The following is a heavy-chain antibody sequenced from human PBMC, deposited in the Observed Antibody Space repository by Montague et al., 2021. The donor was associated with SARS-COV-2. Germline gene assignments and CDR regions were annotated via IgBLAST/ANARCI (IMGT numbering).Heavy chain of an antibody. CDR1: NGSINSYY. V-gene: IGHV4-59*01. CDR3: AREGLHNWFDP. J-gene: IGHJ5*02. Sequence: SETLSLTCTVPNGSINSYYWSWVRQPPGKRLEWIGYIHYRGSTNYNPSLESRVTMSIDTSKNQFSLKLRSVTAADTAVYFCAREGLHNWFDPWGQGTLVIVSS. CDR2: IHYRGST.